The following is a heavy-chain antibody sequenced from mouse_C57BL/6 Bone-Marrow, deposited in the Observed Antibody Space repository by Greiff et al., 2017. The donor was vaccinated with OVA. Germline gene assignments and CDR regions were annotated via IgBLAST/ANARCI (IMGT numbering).Heavy chain of an antibody. J-gene: IGHJ4*01. D-gene: IGHD1-1*01. Sequence: EVKLVESGGGLVQPGGSLSLSCAASGFTFTDYYMSWVRQPPGKALEWLGFIRNKANGYTTEYSASVKGRFTISRDNSQSILYLQLNALRAEDSATYYCASSIYYYGNYAMDYWGQGTSVTVSS. CDR2: IRNKANGYTT. CDR3: ASSIYYYGNYAMDY. V-gene: IGHV7-3*01. CDR1: GFTFTDYY.